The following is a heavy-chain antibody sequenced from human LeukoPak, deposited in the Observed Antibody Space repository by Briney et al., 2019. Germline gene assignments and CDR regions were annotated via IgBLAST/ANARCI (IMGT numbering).Heavy chain of an antibody. CDR3: ARDFSRRYDYGDYSWFDP. D-gene: IGHD4-17*01. CDR2: INPNSGGT. V-gene: IGHV1-2*02. J-gene: IGHJ5*02. Sequence: ASVKVSCKASGYTFTSYAIHWVRQAPGQRLEWMGWINPNSGGTNYAQKFQGRVTMTRDTSISTAYMELSRLRSDDTAVYYCARDFSRRYDYGDYSWFDPWGQGTLVTVSS. CDR1: GYTFTSYA.